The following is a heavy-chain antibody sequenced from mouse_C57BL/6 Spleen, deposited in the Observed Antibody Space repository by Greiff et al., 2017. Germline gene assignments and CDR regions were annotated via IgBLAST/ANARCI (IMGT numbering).Heavy chain of an antibody. D-gene: IGHD2-4*01. CDR1: GFNIKDYY. CDR3: ASDDYDVYYAMDY. V-gene: IGHV14-2*01. CDR2: IDPEDGET. J-gene: IGHJ4*01. Sequence: EVKLMESGAELVKPGASVKLSCTASGFNIKDYYMHWVKQRTEQGLEWIGRIDPEDGETKYAPKFQGKATITADTSSNTAYLQLSSLTSEDTAVYYCASDDYDVYYAMDYWGQGTSVTVSS.